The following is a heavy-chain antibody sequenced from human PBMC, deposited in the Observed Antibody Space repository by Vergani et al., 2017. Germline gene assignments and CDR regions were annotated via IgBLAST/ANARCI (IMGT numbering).Heavy chain of an antibody. CDR3: TKGSRGYTGYFFDY. D-gene: IGHD5-12*01. CDR2: VSGSSATP. Sequence: EVQLVESGGGVERPGGSLRLSCAASGFSFPGYAMSWVRQAPGKGLEWVSSVSGSSATPYYADSVKGRFIISRDNSKNTLHLQMNSLRADDTAVYYCTKGSRGYTGYFFDYWGQGTLATVSS. J-gene: IGHJ4*02. CDR1: GFSFPGYA. V-gene: IGHV3-23*04.